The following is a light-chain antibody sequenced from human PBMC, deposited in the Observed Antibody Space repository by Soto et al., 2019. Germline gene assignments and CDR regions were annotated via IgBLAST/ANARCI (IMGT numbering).Light chain of an antibody. CDR1: KNINTW. V-gene: IGKV1-5*03. Sequence: DIQMTQSPSTLSASVGDRVTITCRASKNINTWVAWYQQKPGKAPKLLIYKASTLKSGVPSRFSGSGSGTEFTLTISSLQPDDFATYYCQHYNSYSEAFGQGTKGDIK. CDR3: QHYNSYSEA. J-gene: IGKJ1*01. CDR2: KAS.